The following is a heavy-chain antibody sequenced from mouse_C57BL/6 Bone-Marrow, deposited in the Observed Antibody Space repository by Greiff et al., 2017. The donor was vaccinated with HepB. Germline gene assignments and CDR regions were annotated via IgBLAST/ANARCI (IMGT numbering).Heavy chain of an antibody. V-gene: IGHV1-81*01. CDR2: IYPRSGNT. CDR1: GYTFTSYG. CDR3: SDITTVVATDYFDY. D-gene: IGHD1-1*01. Sequence: VQLQQSGAELARPGASVKLSCKASGYTFTSYGISWVKQRTGQGLEWIGEIYPRSGNTYYNEKFKGKATLTADKSSSTAYMELRSRTSEDSAVYFCSDITTVVATDYFDYWGQGTTLTVAS. J-gene: IGHJ2*01.